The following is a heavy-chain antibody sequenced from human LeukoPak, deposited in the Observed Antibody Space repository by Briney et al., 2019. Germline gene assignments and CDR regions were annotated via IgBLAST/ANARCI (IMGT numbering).Heavy chain of an antibody. CDR1: GFTVSSNY. CDR3: ARDLTGYCSGGSCYSEEEETNWFDP. D-gene: IGHD2-15*01. V-gene: IGHV3-66*01. Sequence: GGSLRLSCAASGFTVSSNYMSWVRQAPGKGLEWVSVIYSGGSTYYADSVKGRFTISRDNSKNTLYLQMSSLRAEDTAVYYCARDLTGYCSGGSCYSEEEETNWFDPWGQGTLVTVSS. J-gene: IGHJ5*02. CDR2: IYSGGST.